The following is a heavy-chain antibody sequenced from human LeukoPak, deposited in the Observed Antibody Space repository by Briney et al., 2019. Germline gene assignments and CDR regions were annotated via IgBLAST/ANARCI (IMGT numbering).Heavy chain of an antibody. D-gene: IGHD3-22*01. CDR3: ARADYYYDSSGYYWFDP. V-gene: IGHV1-8*01. CDR2: MNPNSGNT. J-gene: IGHJ5*02. Sequence: ASVKVSFKASGYTFTSCDINWVRQATGQGLEWMGWMNPNSGNTGYGQSFQGRVTMTTDTSTTTAYMELRSLRSDDTAVYYCARADYYYDSSGYYWFDPWGEGTLVTVSS. CDR1: GYTFTSCD.